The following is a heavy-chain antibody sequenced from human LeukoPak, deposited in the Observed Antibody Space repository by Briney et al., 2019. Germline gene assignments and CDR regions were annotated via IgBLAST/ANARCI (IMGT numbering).Heavy chain of an antibody. V-gene: IGHV3-21*01. CDR2: ISSSSSYI. Sequence: GGSLRLSCAASGFTFSIYSMNWVRQAPGKGLEWVSSISSSSSYIYYADSVEGRFTISRDNAKNSLYLQMNSLRAEDTAVYYCARDQGYYYMDVWGKGTTVTVSS. CDR1: GFTFSIYS. CDR3: ARDQGYYYMDV. J-gene: IGHJ6*03.